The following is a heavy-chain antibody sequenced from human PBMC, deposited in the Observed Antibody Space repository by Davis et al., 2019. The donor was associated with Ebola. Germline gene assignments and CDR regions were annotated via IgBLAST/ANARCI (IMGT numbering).Heavy chain of an antibody. D-gene: IGHD6-6*01. V-gene: IGHV3-53*01. J-gene: IGHJ4*02. CDR2: IYSGGST. Sequence: GESLKISCAASGFTVSSNYMSWVRQAPGKGLEWVSVIYSGGSTYYADSVKGRFTISRDNSKNTLYLQMNSLRAEDTAVYYCASPEYSSSSEGGWRFDYWGQGTLVTVSS. CDR3: ASPEYSSSSEGGWRFDY. CDR1: GFTVSSNY.